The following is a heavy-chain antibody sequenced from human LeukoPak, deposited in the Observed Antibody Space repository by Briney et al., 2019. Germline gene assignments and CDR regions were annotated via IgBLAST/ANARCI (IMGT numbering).Heavy chain of an antibody. D-gene: IGHD1-1*01. CDR3: VKGLSYNWNDYWFDP. Sequence: GGSLRLSCPASGFTFSSYAMHWVRQAPGKGLEYVSAISSNGGSTYYADSVKGRFTISRDNSKNTLYLQMSSLRAEDTAVYYCVKGLSYNWNDYWFDPWGQGTLVTVSS. CDR2: ISSNGGST. J-gene: IGHJ5*02. CDR1: GFTFSSYA. V-gene: IGHV3-64D*09.